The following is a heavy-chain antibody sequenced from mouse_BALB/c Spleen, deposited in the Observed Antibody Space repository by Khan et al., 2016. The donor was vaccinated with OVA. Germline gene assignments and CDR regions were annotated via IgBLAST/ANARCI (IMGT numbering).Heavy chain of an antibody. Sequence: VQLQQSGTVLARPGASVKMSCKASGYTFTSYWMHWVKQRPGQGLEWIGDIYPGNTDTNYNQKFTGKAKLTAVTSTSTADMELSSLKNEDSAVDYCTRRNWDVAWFAYWGQGTLVTVAA. J-gene: IGHJ3*01. CDR1: GYTFTSYW. CDR3: TRRNWDVAWFAY. D-gene: IGHD4-1*01. CDR2: IYPGNTDT. V-gene: IGHV1-5*01.